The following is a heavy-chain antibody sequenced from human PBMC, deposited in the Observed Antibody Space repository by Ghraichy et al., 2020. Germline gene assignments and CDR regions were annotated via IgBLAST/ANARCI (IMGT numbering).Heavy chain of an antibody. CDR1: GLTFSSYW. J-gene: IGHJ4*02. CDR3: ARDLDYLFHY. Sequence: GESLNISCAASGLTFSSYWMSWVRQAPGKGLEWVANIKQDGSEKYYVDSVKGRFAISRDNAKNSLYLQMNSLRAEDTAVYYCARDLDYLFHYWGQGTLVTVSS. V-gene: IGHV3-7*03. D-gene: IGHD4-11*01. CDR2: IKQDGSEK.